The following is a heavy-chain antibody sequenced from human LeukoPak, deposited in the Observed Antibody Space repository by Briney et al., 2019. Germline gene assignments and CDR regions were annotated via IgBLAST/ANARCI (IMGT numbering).Heavy chain of an antibody. D-gene: IGHD3-10*01. CDR1: GFTFTYYA. Sequence: PGGSLRLSCAASGFTFTYYAIHKVRQAPGKGLEWVAFIRYDGSNQYYGDSVKGRFTISRDNSKNTLYLQMNSLTAEDTAVYYCARGYGSGSYSGFDPWGQGTLVTVSS. CDR3: ARGYGSGSYSGFDP. V-gene: IGHV3-30*02. CDR2: IRYDGSNQ. J-gene: IGHJ5*02.